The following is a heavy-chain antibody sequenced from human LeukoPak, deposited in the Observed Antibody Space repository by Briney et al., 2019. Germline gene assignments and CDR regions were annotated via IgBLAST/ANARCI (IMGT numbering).Heavy chain of an antibody. V-gene: IGHV3-48*01. CDR1: GFTFSTYG. CDR2: ISSSSSTI. Sequence: GGSLRLSCAASGFTFSTYGMHWVRQAPGKGLEWVSYISSSSSTIYYADSVKGRFTISRDNAKNSLYLQMNSLRAEDTAVYYCARDLAGSGNYWGQGTLVTVSS. J-gene: IGHJ4*02. CDR3: ARDLAGSGNY. D-gene: IGHD3-10*01.